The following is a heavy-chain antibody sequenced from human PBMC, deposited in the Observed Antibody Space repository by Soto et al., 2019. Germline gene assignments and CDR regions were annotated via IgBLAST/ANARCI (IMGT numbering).Heavy chain of an antibody. CDR3: AKDDGSGWYVDY. Sequence: VGSLRLSCIGSGFSFSSYAMSWVRQAPGKGLEWVSGISSSGVRTYYADSVKGRFTISRDNSKNTLYLQMNSLRAEDTAVHYCAKDDGSGWYVDYWGQGTLVTVSS. CDR1: GFSFSSYA. V-gene: IGHV3-23*01. D-gene: IGHD6-25*01. J-gene: IGHJ4*02. CDR2: ISSSGVRT.